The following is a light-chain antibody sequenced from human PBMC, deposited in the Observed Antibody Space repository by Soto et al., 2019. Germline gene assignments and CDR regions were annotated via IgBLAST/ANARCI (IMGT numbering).Light chain of an antibody. J-gene: IGKJ5*01. V-gene: IGKV3-11*01. CDR2: DAS. CDR1: QSVSSY. CDR3: QQRSNWPPIT. Sequence: EIVLTQSPGTLSLSPGERATLSCRASQSVSSYLAWYQQKPGQAPRLLIYDASNRATGIPARFSGSGSGTDFTLTIDNLEPEDFAVYYCQQRSNWPPITFGQGTDWRL.